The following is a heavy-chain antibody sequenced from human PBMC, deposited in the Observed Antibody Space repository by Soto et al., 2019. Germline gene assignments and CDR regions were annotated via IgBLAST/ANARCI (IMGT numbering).Heavy chain of an antibody. CDR3: ATPRDEGDYTGNDAFYI. Sequence: EVQLLESGGGLVQPGGSLRLSCAASGFTFSSYAMSWVRQAPGKGLEWVSAISGSGGSTYYADSVKGRFTISRDNSKNTLYLQMNSLRAEDTAVYYCATPRDEGDYTGNDAFYIWGQGTMVTVSS. CDR2: ISGSGGST. V-gene: IGHV3-23*01. CDR1: GFTFSSYA. J-gene: IGHJ3*02. D-gene: IGHD4-17*01.